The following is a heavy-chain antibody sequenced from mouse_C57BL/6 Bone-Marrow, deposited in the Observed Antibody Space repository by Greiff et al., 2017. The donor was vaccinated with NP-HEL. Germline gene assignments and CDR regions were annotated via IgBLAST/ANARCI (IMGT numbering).Heavy chain of an antibody. D-gene: IGHD1-1*01. CDR1: GYTFTEST. Sequence: VKLQESGAELVKPGASVKLSCKASGYTFTESTIHWVKQRSGQGLEWIGWFYPGSGSIKYNEKFKDKAPLTADKSSSTVYMEISRLTSEDSAVYFCARREDNYGSSYAWFADWGQGTLVTVSA. CDR3: ARREDNYGSSYAWFAD. J-gene: IGHJ3*01. V-gene: IGHV1-62-2*01. CDR2: FYPGSGSI.